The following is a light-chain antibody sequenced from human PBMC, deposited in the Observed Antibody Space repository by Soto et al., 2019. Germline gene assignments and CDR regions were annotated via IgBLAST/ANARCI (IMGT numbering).Light chain of an antibody. CDR1: ALPKQY. CDR3: QSADSSGTPYV. CDR2: KDS. V-gene: IGLV3-25*02. Sequence: ELTQPPSVSVSPGQTARITCSGDALPKQYAYWYQQKPGQAPVLVIYKDSERPSGIPERFSGSSSGTTVTLTISGVQAEDEADYYCQSADSSGTPYVFGTGTKVTVL. J-gene: IGLJ1*01.